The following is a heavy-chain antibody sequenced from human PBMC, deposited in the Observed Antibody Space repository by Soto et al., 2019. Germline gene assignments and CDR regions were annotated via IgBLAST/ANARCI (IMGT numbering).Heavy chain of an antibody. J-gene: IGHJ6*02. D-gene: IGHD2-21*02. CDR2: ISSSSSTI. CDR3: ARVAPLAYCGGDCSWDYGMDV. CDR1: GFTFSSYS. V-gene: IGHV3-48*01. Sequence: PGGSLRLSCAASGFTFSSYSMNWVRQAPGKGLEWVSYISSSSSTIYYADSVKGRFTISRDNAKNSLYLQMNSLRAEDTAVYYCARVAPLAYCGGDCSWDYGMDVWGQGTTVTVSS.